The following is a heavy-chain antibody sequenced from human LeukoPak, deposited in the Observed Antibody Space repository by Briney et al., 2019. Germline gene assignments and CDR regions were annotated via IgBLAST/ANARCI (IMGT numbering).Heavy chain of an antibody. V-gene: IGHV3-9*01. CDR1: GFTFDDYA. Sequence: PGGSLRLSCAASGFTFDDYAMHWVRQAPGKGLEWVSGISWNSGSIGYADSVKGRFTISRDNAKNSLYLQMNSLRAEDTALYYCAKGRGPWAYWYFDLWGRGTPVTVSS. D-gene: IGHD3-16*01. J-gene: IGHJ2*01. CDR2: ISWNSGSI. CDR3: AKGRGPWAYWYFDL.